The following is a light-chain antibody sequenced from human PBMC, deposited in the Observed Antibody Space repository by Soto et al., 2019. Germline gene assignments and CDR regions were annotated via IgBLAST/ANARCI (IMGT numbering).Light chain of an antibody. CDR3: QQYHHWWT. CDR1: QTFTSGF. V-gene: IGKV3-15*01. J-gene: IGKJ1*01. Sequence: EIVLTQYPGTLSLSPAERASLSCRASQTFTSGFLAWYQQKPGQAPRLLIYGASTRATGIPDRFTGSDSGTEFILTISSLQSEDFAVYYCQQYHHWWTFGQGTKVDVK. CDR2: GAS.